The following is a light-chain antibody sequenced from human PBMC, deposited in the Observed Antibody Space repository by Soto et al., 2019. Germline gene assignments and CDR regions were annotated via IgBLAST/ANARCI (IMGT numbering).Light chain of an antibody. V-gene: IGLV1-44*01. J-gene: IGLJ1*01. CDR2: LND. CDR3: AAWDDSLNAL. CDR1: FSNIGDNA. Sequence: QYVLAQPPSLSGTPGQRVNISCSGSFSNIGDNAVNWYQQLPGAAPKLLIYLNDQRPSGVPDRFSGSKSGTSAFLAISGLQSEDEADYYCAAWDDSLNALFGTGTKVTV.